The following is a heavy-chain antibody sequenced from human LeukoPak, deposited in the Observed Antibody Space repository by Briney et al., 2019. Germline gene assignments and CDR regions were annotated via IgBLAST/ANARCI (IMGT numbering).Heavy chain of an antibody. CDR1: GFTFSSYS. CDR3: ARTEFGDYVWGSYRSVDY. CDR2: ISSSGSTI. J-gene: IGHJ4*02. V-gene: IGHV3-48*04. Sequence: PGGSLRLSCAASGFTFSSYSMNWVRQAPGKGLEWVSYISSSGSTIYYADSVKGRFTISRDNAKNSLYLQMNSLRAEDTAVYYCARTEFGDYVWGSYRSVDYWGQGTLVTVSS. D-gene: IGHD3-16*02.